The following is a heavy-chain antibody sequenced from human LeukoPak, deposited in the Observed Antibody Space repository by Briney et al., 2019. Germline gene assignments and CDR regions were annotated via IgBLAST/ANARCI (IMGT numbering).Heavy chain of an antibody. Sequence: ASVKVSCKASGFTFTSSAMQWVRPARGQRLEWIGWIVVGSGNTNYAQKFQERVTITRDMSTSTAYMELSRLRSDDTAVYYCATTHTSHCYDYWGQGTLVTVSS. V-gene: IGHV1-58*02. CDR1: GFTFTSSA. D-gene: IGHD2-15*01. J-gene: IGHJ4*02. CDR2: IVVGSGNT. CDR3: ATTHTSHCYDY.